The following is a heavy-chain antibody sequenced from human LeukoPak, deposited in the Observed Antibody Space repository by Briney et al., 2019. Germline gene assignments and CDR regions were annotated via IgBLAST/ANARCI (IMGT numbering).Heavy chain of an antibody. CDR3: ARDGGYCSGGSCYSDAFDI. V-gene: IGHV3-20*04. Sequence: SGGSLRLSCAASGFTFDDYGMSWVRQAPGKGLEWVSGINWNGGSTGYADSVKGRFTISRDNAKNSLYLQMNSLRAEDTALYYSARDGGYCSGGSCYSDAFDIWGQGTMVTVSS. CDR2: INWNGGST. D-gene: IGHD2-15*01. CDR1: GFTFDDYG. J-gene: IGHJ3*02.